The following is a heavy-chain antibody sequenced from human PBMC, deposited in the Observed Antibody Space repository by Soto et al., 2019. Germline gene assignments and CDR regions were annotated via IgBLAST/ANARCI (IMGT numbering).Heavy chain of an antibody. J-gene: IGHJ5*02. CDR2: ISAYNGNT. Sequence: ASVKVSCKASGYTFTSYGISWVRQAPGQGLEWMGWISAYNGNTNYAQKLQGRVTMTTDTSTSTAYMELRSLRSDDTAVYYCGRDVYSGYDSHNCSDPWARGPRVPVSS. V-gene: IGHV1-18*01. CDR1: GYTFTSYG. D-gene: IGHD5-12*01. CDR3: GRDVYSGYDSHNCSDP.